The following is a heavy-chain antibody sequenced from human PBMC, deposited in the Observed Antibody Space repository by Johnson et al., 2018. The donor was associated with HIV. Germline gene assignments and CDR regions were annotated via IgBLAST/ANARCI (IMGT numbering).Heavy chain of an antibody. CDR1: GFTFSSYA. J-gene: IGHJ3*02. CDR2: ISYDGSNK. V-gene: IGHV3-30*04. CDR3: VRDRGTMLLDGAFDI. D-gene: IGHD3-10*01. Sequence: QVQLVESGGGVVQPGRSLRLSSAASGFTFSSYAMHWVRQAPGKGLEWVAVISYDGSNKYYADSVKGRFTISRDNSKNTLYLQMNSLRAEDTAVYYCVRDRGTMLLDGAFDIWGQGTMVTVSS.